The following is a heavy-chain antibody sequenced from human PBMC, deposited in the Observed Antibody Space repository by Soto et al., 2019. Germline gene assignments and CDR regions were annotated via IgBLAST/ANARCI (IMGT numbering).Heavy chain of an antibody. V-gene: IGHV3-21*01. J-gene: IGHJ4*02. CDR2: ISSSSSYI. CDR3: ARARGRDIVVVPAAPSDY. D-gene: IGHD2-2*01. Sequence: PGGSLRLSCAASGFTFSSYSMNWVRQAPGKGLEWVSSISSSSSYIYYADSVKGRFTISRDNAKNSLYLQMNSLRAEDTAVYYCARARGRDIVVVPAAPSDYWGQGTLVTVSS. CDR1: GFTFSSYS.